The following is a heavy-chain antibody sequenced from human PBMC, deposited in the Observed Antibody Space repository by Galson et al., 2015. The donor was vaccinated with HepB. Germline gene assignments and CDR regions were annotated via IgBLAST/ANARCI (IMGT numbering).Heavy chain of an antibody. V-gene: IGHV3-15*01. J-gene: IGHJ4*02. Sequence: SLRLFCAASGFTFSNAWMSWVRQAPGKGLEWVGRIKSRTDGGTTDYAAPVKGRFTISRDDSKNTLYLQMNSLKTEDTAVYYCTTNYWTGYLGVVDYWGQGTLVTVSS. CDR3: TTNYWTGYLGVVDY. CDR2: IKSRTDGGTT. D-gene: IGHD3/OR15-3a*01. CDR1: GFTFSNAW.